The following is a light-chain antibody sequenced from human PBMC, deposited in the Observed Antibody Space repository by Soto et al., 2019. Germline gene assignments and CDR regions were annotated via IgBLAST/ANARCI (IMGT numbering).Light chain of an antibody. CDR1: SSDLGGYNF. CDR3: SSYSSSSTLVL. V-gene: IGLV2-14*03. Sequence: QSALTQPASVSGSPGQSITISCTGTSSDLGGYNFVSWYQQHPGKAPKLMIYEVSNRPSGVSTRFSGSKSGNTASLTISVLQTEDEADYYCSSYSSSSTLVLFGGGTKLTVL. CDR2: EVS. J-gene: IGLJ2*01.